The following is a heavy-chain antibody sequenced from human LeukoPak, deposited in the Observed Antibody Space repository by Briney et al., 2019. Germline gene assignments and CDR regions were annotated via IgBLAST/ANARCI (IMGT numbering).Heavy chain of an antibody. V-gene: IGHV1-46*01. J-gene: IGHJ4*02. D-gene: IGHD6-13*01. CDR1: GYTFTSYY. CDR3: ARAAAVVGYFDY. CDR2: INPSGGST. Sequence: GASVKVSCKASGYTFTSYYMHWVRQAPGQGLEWMGIINPSGGSTSYAQKFQGRVTMTGDTSTSTVYMELSSLRSEDTAVYCCARAAAVVGYFDYWGQGTLVTVSS.